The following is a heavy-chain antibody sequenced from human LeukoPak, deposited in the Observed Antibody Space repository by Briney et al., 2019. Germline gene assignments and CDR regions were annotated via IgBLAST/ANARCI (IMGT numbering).Heavy chain of an antibody. V-gene: IGHV3-23*01. Sequence: HAGGSLRLSCAASGFTFSSYAMSWVRQAPGKGLEWVSAISGGSTYYADSVKGRFTISRDNSKNTLYLQMNSLRAEDTAVYYCARGATFGGTQGAYYYYGMDVWGQGTTVTVSS. CDR3: ARGATFGGTQGAYYYYGMDV. D-gene: IGHD3-16*01. J-gene: IGHJ6*02. CDR2: ISGGST. CDR1: GFTFSSYA.